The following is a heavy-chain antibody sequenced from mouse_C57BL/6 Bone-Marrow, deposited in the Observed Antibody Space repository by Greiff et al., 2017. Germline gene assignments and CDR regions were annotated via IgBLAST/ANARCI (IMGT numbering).Heavy chain of an antibody. CDR2: IWTGGGT. Sequence: QVQLQQSGPGLVAPSQSLSITCTVSGFSITSYAISWVRQPPGKGLEWLGVIWTGGGTNYNSALKSRLSISKDNSKSQVFLKMNSLQTDDTARYYCASHYGTTGAWFAYWGQGTLVTVSA. CDR3: ASHYGTTGAWFAY. V-gene: IGHV2-9-1*01. D-gene: IGHD1-1*01. CDR1: GFSITSYA. J-gene: IGHJ3*01.